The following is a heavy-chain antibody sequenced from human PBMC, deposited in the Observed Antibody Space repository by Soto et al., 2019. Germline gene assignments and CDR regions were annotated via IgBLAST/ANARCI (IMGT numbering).Heavy chain of an antibody. Sequence: QVQLVQSGAEVKKPGSSVKVSCKASGGTFSSYTISWVRQAPGQGLEWMGRIIPILGIANYAQKFQGRVTITADKSTSTAYMELSSRRSEDTAVYYCARGLEDSSGYEPYYYYGMDVWGQGTTVTVSS. CDR1: GGTFSSYT. J-gene: IGHJ6*02. D-gene: IGHD3-22*01. V-gene: IGHV1-69*02. CDR3: ARGLEDSSGYEPYYYYGMDV. CDR2: IIPILGIA.